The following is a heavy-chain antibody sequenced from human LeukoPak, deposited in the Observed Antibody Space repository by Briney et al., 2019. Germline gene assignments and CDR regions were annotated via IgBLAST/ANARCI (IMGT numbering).Heavy chain of an antibody. CDR3: ARAQTPITMVVVVIKVTGYDAFDI. Sequence: PGRSLRLSCAASGFTFSSYAMHWVRQAPGKGLEWVAVISYDGSNKYYADSVKGRFTISRDNSKNTLYLQMNSLRAEDTAVYYCARAQTPITMVVVVIKVTGYDAFDIWGQGTMVTVSS. CDR1: GFTFSSYA. J-gene: IGHJ3*02. CDR2: ISYDGSNK. D-gene: IGHD3-22*01. V-gene: IGHV3-30*04.